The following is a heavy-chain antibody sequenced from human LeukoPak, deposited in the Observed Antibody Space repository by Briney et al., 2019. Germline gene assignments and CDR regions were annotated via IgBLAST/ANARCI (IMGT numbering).Heavy chain of an antibody. Sequence: KSSETLSLTCTVSGGSISSYSWSWIRQPPGKRLEWIGYVYYSGTTNYNPSPRSRVTISVDTSKNQFSLKLNSVTAADTAVYYCARDSPSDRSGYPYYYYYYMDVWGKGTTVTVSS. D-gene: IGHD3-22*01. V-gene: IGHV4-59*01. CDR2: VYYSGTT. CDR1: GGSISSYS. CDR3: ARDSPSDRSGYPYYYYYYMDV. J-gene: IGHJ6*03.